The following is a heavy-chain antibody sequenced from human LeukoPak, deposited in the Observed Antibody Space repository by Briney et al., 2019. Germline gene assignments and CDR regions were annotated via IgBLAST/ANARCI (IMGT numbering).Heavy chain of an antibody. Sequence: KPSETLSLTCAVYGGSFSVYYWSWIRQPPGKGLEWIGEINHSGSTNYNPSLKSRVTISVDTSKNQFSLKLSSVTAADTAVYYCARGPGIAVAGIDYWGQGTLVTVSS. CDR3: ARGPGIAVAGIDY. CDR1: GGSFSVYY. V-gene: IGHV4-34*01. D-gene: IGHD6-19*01. J-gene: IGHJ4*02. CDR2: INHSGST.